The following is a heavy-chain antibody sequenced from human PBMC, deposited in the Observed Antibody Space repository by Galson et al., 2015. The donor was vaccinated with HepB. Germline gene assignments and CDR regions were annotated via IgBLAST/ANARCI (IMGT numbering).Heavy chain of an antibody. CDR1: GFTFSSYG. CDR2: IYYDGSNK. CDR3: ARDSVVVVPAAIEYYYYGMDV. D-gene: IGHD2-2*02. V-gene: IGHV3-33*01. J-gene: IGHJ6*02. Sequence: SLRLSCAASGFTFSSYGMHWVRQAPGRGLEWVANIYYDGSNKYYVDSVKGRFTISRDNAKNSLYLQMNSLRAEDTAVYYCARDSVVVVPAAIEYYYYGMDVWGQGTTVTVSS.